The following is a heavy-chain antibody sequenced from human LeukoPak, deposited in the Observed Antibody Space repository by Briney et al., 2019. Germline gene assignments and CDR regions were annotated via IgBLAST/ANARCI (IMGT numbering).Heavy chain of an antibody. CDR3: TSDIVVVPAAPRRIAFDI. Sequence: GGSLRLSCAASGFPFSGSAVHWVRQASGKGLEWVGRIRSKANSYATAYAASVKGRFTISRDDSKNTAYLQMNSLKTEDTAVYYCTSDIVVVPAAPRRIAFDIWGQGTMVTVSS. V-gene: IGHV3-73*01. CDR2: IRSKANSYAT. CDR1: GFPFSGSA. D-gene: IGHD2-2*01. J-gene: IGHJ3*02.